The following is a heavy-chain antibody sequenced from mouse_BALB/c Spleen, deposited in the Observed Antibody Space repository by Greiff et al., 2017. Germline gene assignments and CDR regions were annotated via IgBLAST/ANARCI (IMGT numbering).Heavy chain of an antibody. J-gene: IGHJ4*01. CDR1: GYSITSDYA. Sequence: EVQLQESGPGLVKPSQSLSLTCTVTGYSITSDYAWNWIRQFPGNKLEWMGYISYSGSTSYNPSLKSRISITRDTSKNQFFLQLNSVTTEDTATYYCARSSLGEYAMDYWGQGTSVTVSS. CDR2: ISYSGST. D-gene: IGHD4-1*01. CDR3: ARSSLGEYAMDY. V-gene: IGHV3-2*02.